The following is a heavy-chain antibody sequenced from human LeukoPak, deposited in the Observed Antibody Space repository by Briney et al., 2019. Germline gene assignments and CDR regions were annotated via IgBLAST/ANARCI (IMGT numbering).Heavy chain of an antibody. V-gene: IGHV1-46*01. Sequence: GASVKVSCKASGYTFTSYYMHWVRQAPGQGLEWMGIINPSGGSTSYAQKFQGRVTMTRDTSTSTVYMELSSLRSEDTAVYYCAVTVVVVAATHAFDIWGQGTMVTVSS. CDR1: GYTFTSYY. J-gene: IGHJ3*02. D-gene: IGHD2-15*01. CDR3: AVTVVVVAATHAFDI. CDR2: INPSGGST.